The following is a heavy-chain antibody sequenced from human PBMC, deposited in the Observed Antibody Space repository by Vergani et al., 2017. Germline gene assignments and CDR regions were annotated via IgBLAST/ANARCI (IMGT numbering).Heavy chain of an antibody. CDR2: INHSGNT. V-gene: IGHV4-34*01. CDR3: ARGTRGYFDY. CDR1: GGSFSGYY. Sequence: QVQLQQWGAGLLKPSETLSLTCAVYGGSFSGYYWSWIRQPPGKGLEWIGEINHSGNTNYNPSLKSRVTISVYTSKNRFSLKLSSVTAADTAVYYCARGTRGYFDYWGQGTLVTVSS. J-gene: IGHJ4*02.